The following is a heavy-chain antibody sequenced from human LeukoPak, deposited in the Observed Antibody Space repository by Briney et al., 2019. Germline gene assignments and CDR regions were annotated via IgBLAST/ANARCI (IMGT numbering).Heavy chain of an antibody. CDR3: AGDPLRYSGSYYYYYGMDV. CDR1: GYTFTSYG. V-gene: IGHV1-18*01. J-gene: IGHJ6*02. Sequence: GASVKVSCKASGYTFTSYGISWVRQAPGQRLEWMGWISAYNGNTNYAQKLQGRVTMTTDTSTSTAYTELRSLRSDDTAVYYCAGDPLRYSGSYYYYYGMDVWGQGATVTVSS. D-gene: IGHD1-26*01. CDR2: ISAYNGNT.